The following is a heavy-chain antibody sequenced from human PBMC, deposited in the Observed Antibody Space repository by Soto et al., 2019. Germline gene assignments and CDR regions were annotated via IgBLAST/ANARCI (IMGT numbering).Heavy chain of an antibody. CDR2: MYYTGVT. J-gene: IGHJ6*02. CDR1: GGSVRSGNHF. CDR3: ARGGEPLGYYGLDV. Sequence: PSETLSLTCSVSGGSVRSGNHFWNWIRQPPGRALEWLGYMYYTGVTNYNPSLKSRVSMSVDTSKDQFSLNLTSLTAADTAVYYCARGGEPLGYYGLDVWGQGTTVTVSS. V-gene: IGHV4-61*01.